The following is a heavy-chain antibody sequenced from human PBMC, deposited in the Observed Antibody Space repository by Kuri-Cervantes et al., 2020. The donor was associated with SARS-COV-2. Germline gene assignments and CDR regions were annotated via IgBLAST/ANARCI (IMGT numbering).Heavy chain of an antibody. Sequence: ASVKVSCKASGYTFTSYDINWVRQATGQGLEWMGWMNPNSGNTGYAQKFQGRVTMTRNTSISTAYMELSSLRSEDTAVYYCAREVYSSGWVDYWGQGTLVTVSS. CDR3: AREVYSSGWVDY. CDR1: GYTFTSYD. CDR2: MNPNSGNT. D-gene: IGHD6-19*01. V-gene: IGHV1-8*01. J-gene: IGHJ4*02.